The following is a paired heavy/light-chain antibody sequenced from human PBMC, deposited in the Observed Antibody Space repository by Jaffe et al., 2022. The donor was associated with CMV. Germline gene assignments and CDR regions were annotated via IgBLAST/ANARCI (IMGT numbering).Light chain of an antibody. CDR3: MQGIDVPRT. CDR2: ELS. J-gene: IGKJ4*01. V-gene: IGKV2-29*02. Sequence: DIVMTQTPLSLSVTPGQPASISCNSSQSLLHSDGKTYLYWYLQKPGQSPHLLIYELSSRFSGVPDRFSGSGSATDFTLKISRVEAEDVGVYYCMQGIDVPRTFGGGTKVEIK. CDR1: QSLLHSDGKTY.
Heavy chain of an antibody. CDR1: GGSIGNYY. D-gene: IGHD3-16*01. Sequence: QVQLQESGPGLVKPSETLSLICTVSGGSIGNYYWTWIRQPAGKGLEWIGRIHMSGNTNYSPSLMSRLTMSMDTSKNQLSLKLRSVTAADTAIYYCARGGPLDYWGQGTLVTVSS. J-gene: IGHJ4*02. CDR2: IHMSGNT. V-gene: IGHV4-4*07. CDR3: ARGGPLDY.